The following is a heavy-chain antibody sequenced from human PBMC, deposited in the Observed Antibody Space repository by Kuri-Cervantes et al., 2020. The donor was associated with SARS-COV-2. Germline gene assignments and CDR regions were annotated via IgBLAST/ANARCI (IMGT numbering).Heavy chain of an antibody. Sequence: SQTLSLPCAVSGYSISSGYYWGWIRQPPGKGLEWIGSIYYSWSTYYNPSLKSRVTISVDTSKNQFSLKLSSVTAADTAVYYCARHSSLVGDLDYWGQGTLVTVSS. D-gene: IGHD3-16*01. CDR3: ARHSSLVGDLDY. CDR1: GYSISSGYY. CDR2: IYYSWST. J-gene: IGHJ4*02. V-gene: IGHV4-38-2*01.